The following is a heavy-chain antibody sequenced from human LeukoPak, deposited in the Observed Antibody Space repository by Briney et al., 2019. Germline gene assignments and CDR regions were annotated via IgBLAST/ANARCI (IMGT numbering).Heavy chain of an antibody. CDR2: INHSGST. J-gene: IGHJ5*02. D-gene: IGHD2-15*01. V-gene: IGHV4-34*01. Sequence: SETLSLTCAVYGGSFSGYYWSWIRQPPGKGLEWIGEINHSGSTNYNPSLKSRVTISVDTSKNQFSLKLSSVTAADTAVYYCARLRSCSGGSCSSPWFDPWGQGTLVTVSS. CDR1: GGSFSGYY. CDR3: ARLRSCSGGSCSSPWFDP.